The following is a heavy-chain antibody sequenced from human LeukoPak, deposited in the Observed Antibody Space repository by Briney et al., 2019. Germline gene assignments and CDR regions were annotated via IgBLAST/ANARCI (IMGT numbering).Heavy chain of an antibody. CDR2: MYTSGST. J-gene: IGHJ5*02. D-gene: IGHD3-3*01. V-gene: IGHV4-4*07. CDR1: GGSISIYY. Sequence: SETLSLTCTVSGGSISIYYWSWIRQPAGKGLEWIGRMYTSGSTNYNPSLKSRVTMSVDTSKNQFSLNLSSVTAADTAVYYCARGVDFWSGYQNWFDPWGQGTLVSVSS. CDR3: ARGVDFWSGYQNWFDP.